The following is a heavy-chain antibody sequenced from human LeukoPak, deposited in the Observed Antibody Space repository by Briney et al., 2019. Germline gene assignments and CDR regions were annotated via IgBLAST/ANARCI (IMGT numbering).Heavy chain of an antibody. V-gene: IGHV4-4*07. CDR3: ARDGGYIRVVVAATPPDAFDI. J-gene: IGHJ3*02. CDR1: GGSISSYY. Sequence: PSETLSLTCTVSGGSISSYYWSWIRQPAGKGLEWIGRIYTSGSTNYNPSLKSRVTMSVDTSKNQFSLKLSSVTAADTAVYYCARDGGYIRVVVAATPPDAFDIWGQGTMVTVSS. D-gene: IGHD2-15*01. CDR2: IYTSGST.